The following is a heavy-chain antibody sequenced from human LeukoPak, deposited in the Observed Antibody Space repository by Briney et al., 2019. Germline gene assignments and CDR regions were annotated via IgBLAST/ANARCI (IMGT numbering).Heavy chain of an antibody. CDR3: ARTYYYGSGRLGSFDY. V-gene: IGHV1-69*13. Sequence: SVKVSCKASGGTFSSYAISWVRQAPGQGLEWMGGITPIFGTANYAQKFQGRVTITADESTSTAYMELSSLRSEDTAVYYCARTYYYGSGRLGSFDYWGQGTLVTVSS. D-gene: IGHD3-10*01. J-gene: IGHJ4*02. CDR1: GGTFSSYA. CDR2: ITPIFGTA.